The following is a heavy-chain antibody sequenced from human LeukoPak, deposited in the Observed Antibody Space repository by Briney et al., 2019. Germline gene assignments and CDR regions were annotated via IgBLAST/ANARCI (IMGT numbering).Heavy chain of an antibody. J-gene: IGHJ6*03. V-gene: IGHV3-74*01. CDR3: ARSTSHYYYYYMDV. CDR1: GFTFSSYW. CDR2: INSDGSST. Sequence: PGGSLRLSCAASGFTFSSYWMHWVRQAPGKGLVWVSRINSDGSSTSYADSVKGRFTISRDNATNTLFLQMNSLRADDTAVYYCARSTSHYYYYYMDVWGKGTTVTISS.